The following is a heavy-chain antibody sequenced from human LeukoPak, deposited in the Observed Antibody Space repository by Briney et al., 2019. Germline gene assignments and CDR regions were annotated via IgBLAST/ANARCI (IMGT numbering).Heavy chain of an antibody. V-gene: IGHV3-74*01. J-gene: IGHJ4*02. CDR2: INSDGSST. D-gene: IGHD6-13*01. Sequence: GGSLRLSCAASGFTFSSYWMHWVRQAPGKGLVWVSRINSDGSSTSYADSVKGRFTISRDNGKNSLYLQMNSLRAEDTAVYFCARDGSNPDFDYWGQGSLVTVSS. CDR1: GFTFSSYW. CDR3: ARDGSNPDFDY.